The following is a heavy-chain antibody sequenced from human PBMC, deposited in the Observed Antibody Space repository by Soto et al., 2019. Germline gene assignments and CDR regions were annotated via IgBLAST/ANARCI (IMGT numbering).Heavy chain of an antibody. J-gene: IGHJ5*02. CDR2: IYYSGST. CDR1: GGSISSSSYY. Sequence: SETLSLTCTVSGGSISSSSYYWGWIRQPPGKGLEWIGSIYYSGSTYYNPSLKSRVTISVDTSKNQFSLKLSSVTAADTAVYYCARMRLPNWFDPWGQGTLVTVLL. CDR3: ARMRLPNWFDP. V-gene: IGHV4-39*01. D-gene: IGHD3-16*01.